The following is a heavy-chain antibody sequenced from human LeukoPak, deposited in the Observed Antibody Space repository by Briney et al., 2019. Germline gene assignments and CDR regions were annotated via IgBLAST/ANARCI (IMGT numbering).Heavy chain of an antibody. CDR2: IYFSGST. V-gene: IGHV4-39*07. D-gene: IGHD6-13*01. J-gene: IGHJ5*02. Sequence: SETLSLTCTVSGGSISSSSYYWGWIRQPPGKGLEWIGSIYFSGSTYYNPSLKSRVTISVDTSNNQFSLKLSSVTAADTAVYYCARAPTYSSSSGSWFDPWGQGTLVTVSS. CDR3: ARAPTYSSSSGSWFDP. CDR1: GGSISSSSYY.